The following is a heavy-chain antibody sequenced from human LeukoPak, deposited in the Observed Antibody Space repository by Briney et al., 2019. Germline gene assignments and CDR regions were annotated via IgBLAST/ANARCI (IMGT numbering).Heavy chain of an antibody. CDR1: GFTFSSYV. D-gene: IGHD6-13*01. V-gene: IGHV3-74*01. CDR3: ARVSSSWYKYYFDY. CDR2: ISHDGII. Sequence: GGSLRLSCETAGFTFSSYVMHWVRRTPGKGLVWVSRISHDGIISYADSVKGRFTISRDNAKNTLILQMNGLRVEDTAVYYCARVSSSWYKYYFDYWGQGTLVTVSS. J-gene: IGHJ4*02.